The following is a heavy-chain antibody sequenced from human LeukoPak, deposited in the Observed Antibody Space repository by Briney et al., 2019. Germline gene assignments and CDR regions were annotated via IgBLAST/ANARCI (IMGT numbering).Heavy chain of an antibody. V-gene: IGHV3-23*01. J-gene: IGHJ4*02. CDR1: GFPFSSYA. D-gene: IGHD3-22*01. CDR3: AKDPAIVVVYYFDY. CDR2: ISGSGGST. Sequence: GGSLHLSCAASGFPFSSYAMSWVRQAPGKGLEWVSAISGSGGSTYYADSVKGRFTISRDNSKNTLYLQMNSLRAEDTAVYYCAKDPAIVVVYYFDYWGQGTLVTVSS.